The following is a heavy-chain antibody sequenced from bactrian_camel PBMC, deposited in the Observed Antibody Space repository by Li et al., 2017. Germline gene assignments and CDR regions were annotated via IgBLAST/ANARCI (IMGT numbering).Heavy chain of an antibody. D-gene: IGHD5*01. CDR3: ATWGLGEYNY. Sequence: DVQLVESGGGLVQPGGSLRLSCAASGFTFSNNWMHWVRQAPGKGLEWVSSIYTGDGSTNSADSVKGRFTISRDNTKNTVCLQMNSLKPEDTAVYYCATWGLGEYNYWGQGTQVTVS. CDR1: GFTFSNNW. V-gene: IGHV3S19*01. J-gene: IGHJ4*01. CDR2: IYTGDGST.